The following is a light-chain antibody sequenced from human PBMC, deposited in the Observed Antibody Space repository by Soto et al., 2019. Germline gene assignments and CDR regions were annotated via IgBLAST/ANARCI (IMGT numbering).Light chain of an antibody. Sequence: DIVMTQSPHSLSVSLGERATLHYSSSQIVLSSSDNRNYLAWYQQKAGQSPKLLIYWASSRESGVPDRFSGAGSGTDFTLNISSLQAEDVAVYYCQQYYNSPLPFGGGTKVDIK. CDR2: WAS. CDR1: QIVLSSSDNRNY. J-gene: IGKJ4*01. CDR3: QQYYNSPLP. V-gene: IGKV4-1*01.